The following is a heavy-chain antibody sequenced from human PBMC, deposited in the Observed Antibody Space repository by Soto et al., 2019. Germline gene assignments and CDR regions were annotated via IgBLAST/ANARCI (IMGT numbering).Heavy chain of an antibody. CDR1: GFTVKTNY. CDR2: IYSGGST. CDR3: ARYFDAFDI. J-gene: IGHJ3*02. Sequence: GSLRLSCAASGFTVKTNYMNWVRQAPGKGLEWVSVIYSGGSTNYADSVRGRFTVSRDNSKNTLYLQMNSLRAEDTAIYYCARYFDAFDIWGQGTMVTVSS. V-gene: IGHV3-53*01.